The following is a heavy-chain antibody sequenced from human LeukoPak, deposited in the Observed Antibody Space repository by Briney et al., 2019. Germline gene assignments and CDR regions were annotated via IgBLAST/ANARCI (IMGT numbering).Heavy chain of an antibody. J-gene: IGHJ4*02. Sequence: SETLSLTCSVSDYSITAGYYWGWIRQPPGKGLEWIGSLFHSGATYFTPSLKSRVAMSVDTSRNQFSLSLHSVTAADAAIYYCVRDSGNGGHPLFDDWGQGTPVTVSS. V-gene: IGHV4-38-2*02. CDR2: LFHSGAT. D-gene: IGHD4-23*01. CDR3: VRDSGNGGHPLFDD. CDR1: DYSITAGYY.